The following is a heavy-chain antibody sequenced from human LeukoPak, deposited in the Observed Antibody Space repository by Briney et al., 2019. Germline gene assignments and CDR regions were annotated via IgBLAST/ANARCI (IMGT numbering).Heavy chain of an antibody. V-gene: IGHV3-30-3*01. CDR3: ARMPSPNWDY. CDR1: GFTFSSYA. CDR2: ISYDGSNK. Sequence: PGGSLRLSCAASGFTFSSYAMHWVRQAPGKGLEWVAVISYDGSNKYYADSVKGRFTISRDNSKNTLYLQMNSLRAEDTAVYYCARMPSPNWDYWGQGTLVTVSS. J-gene: IGHJ4*02. D-gene: IGHD2-2*01.